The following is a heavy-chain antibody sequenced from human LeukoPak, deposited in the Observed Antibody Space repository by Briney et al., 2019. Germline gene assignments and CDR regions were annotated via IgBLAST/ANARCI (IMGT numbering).Heavy chain of an antibody. CDR3: ARAPYYYGSGRSFDY. CDR1: GYTFTSYA. V-gene: IGHV1-3*01. Sequence: ASVKVSCKASGYTFTSYAMHWVRQAPGQRLEWMGWINAGNGNTKYSQKFQGRVTITRDTSASTAYMELSSLRSEDTAVYYCARAPYYYGSGRSFDYWGQGTLVTVSS. J-gene: IGHJ4*02. D-gene: IGHD3-10*01. CDR2: INAGNGNT.